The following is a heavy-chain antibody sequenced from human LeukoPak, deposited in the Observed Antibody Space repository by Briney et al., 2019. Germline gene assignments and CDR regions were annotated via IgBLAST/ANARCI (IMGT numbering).Heavy chain of an antibody. Sequence: GASVKVSCKASGYTFTSYYMHWVRQAPGQGLEGMGIINPSGGSTSYAQKFQGRVTMNRDTYTSTVYMELSSLRSEDTAVYYCVGEVATIVRPVNWGQGTLVTVSS. D-gene: IGHD5-12*01. CDR2: INPSGGST. V-gene: IGHV1-46*03. CDR3: VGEVATIVRPVN. CDR1: GYTFTSYY. J-gene: IGHJ4*02.